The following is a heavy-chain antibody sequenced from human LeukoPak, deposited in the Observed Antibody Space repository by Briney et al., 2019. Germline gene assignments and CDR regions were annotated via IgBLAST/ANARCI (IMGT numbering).Heavy chain of an antibody. CDR2: ISGSGGST. Sequence: GGSLRLSCAASGFTFSSYAMSWVRQAPGKGLEWVSAISGSGGSTYYADSVKGRFTISRDNSKNTLYLQMNSLRAEDTAVYCCAKAPLSYASNNWFDPWGQGTLVTVSS. CDR1: GFTFSSYA. CDR3: AKAPLSYASNNWFDP. D-gene: IGHD2-2*01. V-gene: IGHV3-23*01. J-gene: IGHJ5*02.